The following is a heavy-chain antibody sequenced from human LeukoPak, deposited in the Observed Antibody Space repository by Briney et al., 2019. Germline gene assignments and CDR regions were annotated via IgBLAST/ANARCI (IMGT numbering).Heavy chain of an antibody. CDR1: GFTFSSYA. CDR3: ARQWLING. Sequence: PGGSLRLSCAASGFTFSSYAMNWVRQAPGKGLGWVSSISESGGTTDYADSVKGRFTIPRDNSKNTLYLQMNSLRAEDTAVYYCARQWLINGWGQGILVTVSS. CDR2: ISESGGTT. D-gene: IGHD6-19*01. V-gene: IGHV3-23*01. J-gene: IGHJ4*02.